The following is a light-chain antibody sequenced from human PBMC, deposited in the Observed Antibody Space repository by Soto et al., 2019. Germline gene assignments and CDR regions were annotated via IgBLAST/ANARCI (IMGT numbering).Light chain of an antibody. V-gene: IGKV1-9*01. CDR2: AAS. CDR3: QQVNTYPIT. J-gene: IGKJ4*01. CDR1: QDIGHY. Sequence: IQLTQSPSSLSASVGDRVTITCRASQDIGHYLVWYQQKPGKAPNLLICAASTLQSGVPSRFSGSGSGTDFTLTISSLQPEDFATYYCQQVNTYPITFGGGTKVDIK.